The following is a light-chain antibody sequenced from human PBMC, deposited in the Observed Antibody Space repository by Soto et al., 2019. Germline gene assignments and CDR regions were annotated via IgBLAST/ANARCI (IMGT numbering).Light chain of an antibody. J-gene: IGLJ1*01. V-gene: IGLV2-23*02. Sequence: QSVLTQPASVSGSPGQSITISCTGTSSDIGTYKYVSWFQHHPGKAPKLIIFEVSNRPSGISDRFSGANSGDTPSLTISGLQADDEADYYCCSYAGRSPWDVFGTGTKLTVL. CDR1: SSDIGTYKY. CDR2: EVS. CDR3: CSYAGRSPWDV.